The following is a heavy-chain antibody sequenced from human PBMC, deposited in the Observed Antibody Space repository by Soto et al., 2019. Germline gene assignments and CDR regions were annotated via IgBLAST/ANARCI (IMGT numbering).Heavy chain of an antibody. J-gene: IGHJ6*02. CDR3: AREGSGSGSYWGYYYYGMDV. D-gene: IGHD3-10*01. CDR1: GFTFSSYA. CDR2: ISYDGSNK. V-gene: IGHV3-30-3*01. Sequence: GGSLRLSCAASGFTFSSYAMHWVRQAPGKGLEWVAVISYDGSNKYYADSVKGRFTISRDNSKNTLYLQMNSVRAEDTAVYYCAREGSGSGSYWGYYYYGMDVWGQGTTVTVSS.